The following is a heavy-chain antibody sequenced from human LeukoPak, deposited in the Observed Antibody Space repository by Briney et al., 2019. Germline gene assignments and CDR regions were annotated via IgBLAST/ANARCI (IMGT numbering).Heavy chain of an antibody. CDR1: GFTFSSYS. J-gene: IGHJ6*02. Sequence: GGSLRLSCEASGFTFSSYSMNWVRQAPGKALEWVSNISSSSSTIYYADSVKGRFTISRDNAKNSLYLQMNSLRAEDTAVYYCARDVSYYYYYGMDVWGQGTTVTVSS. V-gene: IGHV3-48*01. CDR3: ARDVSYYYYYGMDV. CDR2: ISSSSSTI.